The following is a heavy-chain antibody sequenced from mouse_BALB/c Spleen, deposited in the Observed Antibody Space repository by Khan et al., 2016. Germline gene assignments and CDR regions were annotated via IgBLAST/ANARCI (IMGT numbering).Heavy chain of an antibody. CDR2: IDPYNGGT. J-gene: IGHJ2*01. V-gene: IGHV1S135*01. CDR3: AIEGVTTVVAKGLDF. Sequence: EVQRQESGPELVKPGASVKVSCKASGYAFTSYNMYWVKQSHGKSLEWIGYIDPYNGGTNYNQKFKGKATLTVDKSSSTAYMHLNSLTSEDSAVXYCAIEGVTTVVAKGLDFWGQGTTLTVSS. D-gene: IGHD1-1*01. CDR1: GYAFTSYN.